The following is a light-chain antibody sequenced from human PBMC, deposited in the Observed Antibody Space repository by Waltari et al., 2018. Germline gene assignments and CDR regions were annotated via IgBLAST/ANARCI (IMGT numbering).Light chain of an antibody. V-gene: IGKV3-20*01. Sequence: EIVLTQSPGTLSLSPGERATLSCRASESVRRALAWYQQRPGQAPRLLIYDASSRATGIPDRFSGSGSGTDFSLTISRLEPEDFALYYCQHYRSLPVTFG. J-gene: IGKJ1*01. CDR2: DAS. CDR3: QHYRSLPVT. CDR1: ESVRRA.